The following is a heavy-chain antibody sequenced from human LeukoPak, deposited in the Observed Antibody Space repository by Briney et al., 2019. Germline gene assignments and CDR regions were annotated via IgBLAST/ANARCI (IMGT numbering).Heavy chain of an antibody. J-gene: IGHJ4*02. V-gene: IGHV3-48*01. Sequence: PGRSLRLLCTASGFTFRRYSMNWVRQASGKGLEWVSYNSSSSSTIYYADSVKGRFTIPRDNAKNSLYLQMNSLRAEDTAVYYCARAVAYYYGSGSGYWGQGTLVTVSS. CDR2: NSSSSSTI. CDR3: ARAVAYYYGSGSGY. D-gene: IGHD3-10*01. CDR1: GFTFRRYS.